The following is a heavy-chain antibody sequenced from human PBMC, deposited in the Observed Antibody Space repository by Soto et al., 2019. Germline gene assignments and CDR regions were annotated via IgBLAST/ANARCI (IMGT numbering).Heavy chain of an antibody. CDR1: GFTVSSNY. CDR3: ARVSFSYGEDYYYGMDV. CDR2: IYSGGST. D-gene: IGHD5-18*01. J-gene: IGHJ6*02. V-gene: IGHV3-53*01. Sequence: PGGSLRLSCAASGFTVSSNYMSWVRQAPGKGLEWVSVIYSGGSTYYADSVKGRFTISRDNSKNTLYLQMNSLRAEDTAVYYCARVSFSYGEDYYYGMDVWGQGTTVTV.